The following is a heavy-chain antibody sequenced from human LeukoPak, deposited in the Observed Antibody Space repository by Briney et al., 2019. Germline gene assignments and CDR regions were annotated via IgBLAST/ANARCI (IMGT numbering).Heavy chain of an antibody. CDR3: ARDRHESLAMEEGFVY. Sequence: GGSLRLSCAASGFTFSSYSMNWVRQAPGKGLEWVSYISSSSSTIYYADSVKGRFTISRDNAKNSLYLQMNSLRAEDTAVYYCARDRHESLAMEEGFVYWGQGTLVTVSS. CDR1: GFTFSSYS. V-gene: IGHV3-48*01. D-gene: IGHD5-18*01. J-gene: IGHJ4*02. CDR2: ISSSSSTI.